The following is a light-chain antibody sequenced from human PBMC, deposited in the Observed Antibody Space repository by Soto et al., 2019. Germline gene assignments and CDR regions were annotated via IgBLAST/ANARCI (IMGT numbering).Light chain of an antibody. V-gene: IGKV1-5*02. J-gene: IGKJ1*01. CDR1: QSVSTR. CDR2: DAS. CDR3: MQALQTQT. Sequence: DIQMTQSPSSLSASVGDRVTIICRASQSVSTRLAWYQQKPGKAPKVLIYDASSWAGGVPSRFSGSGSGTEFTLTISSLQPEDVGVYYCMQALQTQTFGQGTKVDIK.